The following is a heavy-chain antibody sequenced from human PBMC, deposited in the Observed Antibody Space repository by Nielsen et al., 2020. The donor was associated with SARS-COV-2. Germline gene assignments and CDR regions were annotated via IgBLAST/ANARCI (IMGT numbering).Heavy chain of an antibody. Sequence: GGSLRLSCAASGFTFSSYAMHWVRQAPGKGLEWVAVISYDGSNKYYADSVKGRFTISRDNSKNTLYLQMNSLRAEDTAVYYCAIAKGGSGNNSDYWGQGTLVTVSS. D-gene: IGHD3-10*01. CDR1: GFTFSSYA. CDR2: ISYDGSNK. V-gene: IGHV3-30-3*01. J-gene: IGHJ4*02. CDR3: AIAKGGSGNNSDY.